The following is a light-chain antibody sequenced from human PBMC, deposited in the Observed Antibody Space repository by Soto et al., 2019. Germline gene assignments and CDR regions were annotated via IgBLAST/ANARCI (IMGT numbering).Light chain of an antibody. Sequence: QSVLTQPPSVSGAPGQRVTISCTGSSSNIGAGYDVHWYQQLPGTAPKLLIYGNSNRPSGVPDRFSGSKSGTSASLAITGLQAEDEADYYCSSYTNTNTVLFAGGTKLTVL. CDR3: SSYTNTNTVL. CDR1: SSNIGAGYD. V-gene: IGLV1-40*01. J-gene: IGLJ2*01. CDR2: GNS.